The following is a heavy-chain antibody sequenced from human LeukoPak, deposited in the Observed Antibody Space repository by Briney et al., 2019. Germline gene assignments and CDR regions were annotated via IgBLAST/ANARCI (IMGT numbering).Heavy chain of an antibody. J-gene: IGHJ4*02. Sequence: GGSLRLSCAASGFTFSTSWMHWVRQAPGKGLVWVSRINSDGTTIDYADSVKGRFTISRDNAKNTLYLQMNSLRDEDTAVYYCARAGYYRFDYWGQGTLVSVSS. CDR2: INSDGTTI. CDR1: GFTFSTSW. V-gene: IGHV3-74*01. D-gene: IGHD2/OR15-2a*01. CDR3: ARAGYYRFDY.